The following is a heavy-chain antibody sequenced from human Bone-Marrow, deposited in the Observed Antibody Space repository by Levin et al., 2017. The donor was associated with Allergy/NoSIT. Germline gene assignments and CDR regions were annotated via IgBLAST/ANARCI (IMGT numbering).Heavy chain of an antibody. Sequence: LSLTCAASGFTFSDFSMNWVRQAPGKGLEWVSSISSGSSYIHYADSLKGRFTISRDNAKNSLYLQMSSLGAEDTAVYYCTRDAYSSSSFDYWGQGTLVTVSS. J-gene: IGHJ4*02. CDR1: GFTFSDFS. D-gene: IGHD6-13*01. CDR3: TRDAYSSSSFDY. V-gene: IGHV3-21*01. CDR2: ISSGSSYI.